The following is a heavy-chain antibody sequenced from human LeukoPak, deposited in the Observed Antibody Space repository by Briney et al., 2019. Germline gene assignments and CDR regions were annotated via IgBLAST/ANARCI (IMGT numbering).Heavy chain of an antibody. Sequence: ASVKVSCKASGYTFTSYAIHWVRQAPGQRLEWMGWINAGNGNTKYSQKFQGRVTITRDTSANTAYMELSSLRSEDTAVFYCARGGEAAAILYYFDYWGQGTLVTVSS. D-gene: IGHD6-13*01. V-gene: IGHV1-3*01. J-gene: IGHJ4*02. CDR3: ARGGEAAAILYYFDY. CDR2: INAGNGNT. CDR1: GYTFTSYA.